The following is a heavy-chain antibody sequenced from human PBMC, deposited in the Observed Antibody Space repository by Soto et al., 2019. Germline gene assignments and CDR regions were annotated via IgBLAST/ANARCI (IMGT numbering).Heavy chain of an antibody. J-gene: IGHJ4*02. CDR2: IYWNDDK. CDR3: ARRPPSGRDY. Sequence: QITLKESGPTLVKPTQTLTLTCTFSGFSLSTSGLGVAWIRQPPGKALEWLALIYWNDDKRYSPSLKSRLTITKDTSKNQVVLTMTNMDPMDTATYFCARRPPSGRDYWGQGTRVTVSS. CDR1: GFSLSTSGLG. V-gene: IGHV2-5*01.